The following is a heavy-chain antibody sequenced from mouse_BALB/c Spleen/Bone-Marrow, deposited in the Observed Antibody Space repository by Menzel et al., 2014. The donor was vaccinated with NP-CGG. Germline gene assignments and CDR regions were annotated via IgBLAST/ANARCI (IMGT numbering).Heavy chain of an antibody. D-gene: IGHD4-1*01. J-gene: IGHJ3*01. CDR3: SRWELGQAGFAY. Sequence: EVQLQQSGAELVKPGASVKLSCTASGFNIKDTYMHWVKQRPEQGLEWIGRIDPANGNTKYDPKFQGKATITADTSSNSTYLHISSRKSEAADVYYCSRWELGQAGFAYWGQGTLVTVSA. CDR2: IDPANGNT. V-gene: IGHV14-3*02. CDR1: GFNIKDTY.